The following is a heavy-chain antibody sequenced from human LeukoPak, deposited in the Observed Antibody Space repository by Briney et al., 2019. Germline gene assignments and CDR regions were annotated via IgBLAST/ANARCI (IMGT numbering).Heavy chain of an antibody. CDR3: ARDRVLYCSSTSCRSFDY. CDR1: GFTFSSYS. CDR2: ISSSCSYI. J-gene: IGHJ4*02. D-gene: IGHD2-2*01. V-gene: IGHV3-21*01. Sequence: GGSLRLSCAASGFTFSSYSMNWVRQAPGKGLEWVSSISSSCSYIYYADSVKGRFTISRDNAKNSLYLQMNSLRAEDTAVYYCARDRVLYCSSTSCRSFDYWGQGTLVTVSS.